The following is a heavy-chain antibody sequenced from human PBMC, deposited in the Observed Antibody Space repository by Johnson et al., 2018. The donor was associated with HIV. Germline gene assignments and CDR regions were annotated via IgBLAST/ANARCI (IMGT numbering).Heavy chain of an antibody. V-gene: IGHV3-30*02. CDR2: IRYDGSNK. D-gene: IGHD3-10*01. CDR1: GFTFSSYG. CDR3: GYGLGSYFGTHDAFDI. Sequence: VQLVESGGGVVQPGGSLRLSCAASGFTFSSYGMHWVRQAQGKGLEWVAFIRYDGSNKYYADSVKGRFTISRDNSKNTLYLQMNSLRAEDTAVYYCGYGLGSYFGTHDAFDIWGQGTMVTVSS. J-gene: IGHJ3*02.